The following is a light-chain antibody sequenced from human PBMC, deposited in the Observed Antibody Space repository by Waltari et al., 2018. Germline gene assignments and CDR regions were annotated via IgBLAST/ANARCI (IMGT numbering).Light chain of an antibody. CDR1: QRVSSNF. CDR2: GAS. Sequence: VLKQSPGTLSLSPGERATLFCRASQRVSSNFLAWFQQKPGQAPRLLTYGASSRASGIPDRFSGSGSETDFTLTISRLESEDVAVYYGQQYGTSPQTFGQGTKVEI. V-gene: IGKV3-20*01. CDR3: QQYGTSPQT. J-gene: IGKJ1*01.